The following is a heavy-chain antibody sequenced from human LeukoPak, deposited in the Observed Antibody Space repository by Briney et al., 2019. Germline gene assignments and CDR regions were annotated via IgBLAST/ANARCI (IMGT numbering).Heavy chain of an antibody. Sequence: KPSGTLFLNRAGYGGSFSGYYWTLIRQPPGKGLGLIGEIHYSGRINYNPSLKSRVTISADTSNNHFSLKMNSVTAADTAVYYCSRGTDAYKCGNSWGQGTLVTVS. D-gene: IGHD5-24*01. CDR3: SRGTDAYKCGNS. J-gene: IGHJ4*02. CDR2: IHYSGRI. V-gene: IGHV4-34*01. CDR1: GGSFSGYY.